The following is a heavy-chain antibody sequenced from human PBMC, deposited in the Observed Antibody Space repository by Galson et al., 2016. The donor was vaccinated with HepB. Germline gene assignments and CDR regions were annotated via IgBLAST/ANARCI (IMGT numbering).Heavy chain of an antibody. V-gene: IGHV5-10-1*01. Sequence: QSGAEVKKPGESLRISCQGSGYTFSTRWITWVRQMPGKGLEWMGKIAPLDSYTRYSPSFQGHVAFSVDKSMNSAYLQWDDLKAADTAVYFCARGIRGYGGPEGLFDYWGQGTLVTVSS. CDR1: GYTFSTRW. CDR3: ARGIRGYGGPEGLFDY. D-gene: IGHD5-12*01. J-gene: IGHJ4*02. CDR2: IAPLDSYT.